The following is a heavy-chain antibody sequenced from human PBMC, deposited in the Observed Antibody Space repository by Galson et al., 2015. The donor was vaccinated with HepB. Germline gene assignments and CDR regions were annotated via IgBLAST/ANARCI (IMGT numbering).Heavy chain of an antibody. CDR2: ISSSGSTI. CDR3: ARYYDYSNPPDGNWFDP. CDR1: GFTFSDYY. D-gene: IGHD4-11*01. J-gene: IGHJ5*02. Sequence: SLRLSCAASGFTFSDYYMSWIRQAPGKGLEWVSYISSSGSTIYYADPVKGRFTISRDNAKNSLYLQMNSLRAEDTAVYYCARYYDYSNPPDGNWFDPWGQGTLVTVSS. V-gene: IGHV3-11*01.